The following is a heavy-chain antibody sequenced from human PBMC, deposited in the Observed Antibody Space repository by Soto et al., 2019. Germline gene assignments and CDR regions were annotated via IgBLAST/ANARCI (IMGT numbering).Heavy chain of an antibody. D-gene: IGHD1-1*01. V-gene: IGHV4-30-2*05. Sequence: SETLSLTCSVSCDSISTAGYSWAWIRQPPGQGLECIGYIYNSATTYYNPSFESRVTISLDTSKSQFSLNVASLTAADTAVYFCARGRYCLAGRCFPNGLDSWGQGTLVTVSS. CDR3: ARGRYCLAGRCFPNGLDS. CDR2: IYNSATT. CDR1: CDSISTAGYS. J-gene: IGHJ5*01.